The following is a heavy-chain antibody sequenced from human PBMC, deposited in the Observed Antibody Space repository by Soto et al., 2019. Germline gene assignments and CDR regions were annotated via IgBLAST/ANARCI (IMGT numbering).Heavy chain of an antibody. D-gene: IGHD6-13*01. CDR1: GFIFSNYN. Sequence: EVQLVESGGGLVQPGGSLRLSCAASGFIFSNYNMNWVRQTPGKGLEWVSYISGSSNTIYYADSVKGRFTISRDNAKDSRYLQMNSLRPEDAAVYYCARGHSTSLVYYYYNMDVWCKGTTVTVSS. V-gene: IGHV3-48*01. J-gene: IGHJ6*03. CDR2: ISGSSNTI. CDR3: ARGHSTSLVYYYYNMDV.